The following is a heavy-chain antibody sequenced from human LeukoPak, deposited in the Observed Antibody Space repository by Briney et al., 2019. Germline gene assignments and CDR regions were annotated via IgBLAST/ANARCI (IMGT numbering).Heavy chain of an antibody. J-gene: IGHJ5*02. CDR2: ISSSGSTI. Sequence: GGYLRLSCAASGFTFSDYYMSWIRQAPGKGLEWVSYISSSGSTIYYADSVKGRFTISRDNAKNSLYLQMNSLRAEDTAVYYCARSYSSGWYSNPWGQGTLVTVSS. CDR3: ARSYSSGWYSNP. CDR1: GFTFSDYY. D-gene: IGHD6-19*01. V-gene: IGHV3-11*01.